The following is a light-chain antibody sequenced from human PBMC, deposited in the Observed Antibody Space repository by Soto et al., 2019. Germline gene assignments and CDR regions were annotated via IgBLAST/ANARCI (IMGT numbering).Light chain of an antibody. CDR3: QQGKTFPFT. Sequence: IQMTQSPSAVSASVGDTVTLSCQTSHGVSGWLAWYQQKPGKAPTLLIYTVSNLQSGVPSRFSGSCSGTDFSLTITTLQPEDFATYFCQQGKTFPFTFGPGTKVEVK. CDR2: TVS. V-gene: IGKV1-12*01. CDR1: HGVSGW. J-gene: IGKJ3*01.